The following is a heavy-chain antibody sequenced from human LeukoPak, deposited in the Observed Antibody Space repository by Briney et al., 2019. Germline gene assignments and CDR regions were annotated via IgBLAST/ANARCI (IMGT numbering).Heavy chain of an antibody. Sequence: SETLSLTCTVSGGSISSSSYYWGWIRQPPGKGLEWIGSIYYSGSTYYNPSLKSRVTISVDTSKNQFSLKLSSVTAADTAVYYCARVSAAGRGHNWFDPWGQGTLVTVSS. V-gene: IGHV4-39*07. CDR2: IYYSGST. J-gene: IGHJ5*02. CDR1: GGSISSSSYY. CDR3: ARVSAAGRGHNWFDP. D-gene: IGHD6-13*01.